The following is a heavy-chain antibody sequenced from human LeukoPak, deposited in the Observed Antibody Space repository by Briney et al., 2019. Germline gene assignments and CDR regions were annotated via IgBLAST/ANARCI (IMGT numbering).Heavy chain of an antibody. CDR2: FDPEDGET. D-gene: IGHD3-22*01. CDR1: GYTLTELS. J-gene: IGHJ3*02. CDR3: ATGYYDSSGYPLLVDAFDI. Sequence: ASVKVSCKVSGYTLTELSMHWVRHAPGKGLEWMGGFDPEDGETIYAQKFQGRVTMTEDTSTDTAYMELSSLRSEDTAVYYCATGYYDSSGYPLLVDAFDIWGQGTMVTVSS. V-gene: IGHV1-24*01.